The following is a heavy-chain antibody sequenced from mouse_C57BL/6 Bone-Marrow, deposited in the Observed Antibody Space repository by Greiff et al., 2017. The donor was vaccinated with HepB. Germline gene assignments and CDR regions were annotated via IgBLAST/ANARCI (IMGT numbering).Heavy chain of an antibody. V-gene: IGHV1-80*01. D-gene: IGHD2-4*01. CDR1: GYAFSSYW. Sequence: VQVVESGAELVKPGASVKISCKASGYAFSSYWMNWVKQRPGKGLEWIGQIYPGDGDTNYNGKFKGKATLTADKAYSTAYMQLSSLTSEDSAVYFCARYYDYPYWYFDVWGTGTTVTVSA. CDR2: IYPGDGDT. CDR3: ARYYDYPYWYFDV. J-gene: IGHJ1*03.